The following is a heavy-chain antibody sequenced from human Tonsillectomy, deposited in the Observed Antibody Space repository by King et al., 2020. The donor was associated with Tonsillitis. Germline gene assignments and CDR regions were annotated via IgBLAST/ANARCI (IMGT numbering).Heavy chain of an antibody. CDR2: TSYDGSNK. Sequence: QLVQSGGGVVQPGRSLRLSCAASGFTFSGYGMHWVRQAPGKGLEWVAVTSYDGSNKYYADSVKGRFTISRDNSKNTLYLQMNRLRAEDTAVYYCAKDQGVAAALFDYWGQGTLVTVSS. V-gene: IGHV3-30*18. D-gene: IGHD6-13*01. J-gene: IGHJ4*02. CDR3: AKDQGVAAALFDY. CDR1: GFTFSGYG.